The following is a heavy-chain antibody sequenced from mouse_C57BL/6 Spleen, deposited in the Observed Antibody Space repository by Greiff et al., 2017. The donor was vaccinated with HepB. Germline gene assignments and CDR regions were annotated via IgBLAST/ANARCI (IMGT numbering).Heavy chain of an antibody. J-gene: IGHJ3*01. Sequence: QVQLQQPGAELVKPGASVKMSCKASGYTFTSYWITWVKQRPGQGLEWIGDIYPGSGSTNYNEKFKSKATLTVDTSSSTAYMQLSSLTSEDSAVYYGARNYGNYYGWFAYWGQGTLVTVSA. CDR3: ARNYGNYYGWFAY. CDR2: IYPGSGST. CDR1: GYTFTSYW. D-gene: IGHD2-1*01. V-gene: IGHV1-55*01.